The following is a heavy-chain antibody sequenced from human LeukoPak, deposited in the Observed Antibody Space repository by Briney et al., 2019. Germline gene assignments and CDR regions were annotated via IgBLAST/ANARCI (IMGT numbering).Heavy chain of an antibody. CDR2: ISGSGGST. CDR3: AKDQTGVRYYDSSGYY. D-gene: IGHD3-22*01. Sequence: PGGSLRLSCAASGFTFSSYAMSWVRQAPGKGLEWVSAISGSGGSTYYADSVKGRFTISRDNSKNTLYLQMNSLRAEDTAEYYCAKDQTGVRYYDSSGYYWGQGTLVTVSS. CDR1: GFTFSSYA. V-gene: IGHV3-23*01. J-gene: IGHJ4*02.